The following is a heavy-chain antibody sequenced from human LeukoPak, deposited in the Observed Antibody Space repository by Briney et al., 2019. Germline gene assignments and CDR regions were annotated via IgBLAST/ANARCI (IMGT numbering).Heavy chain of an antibody. Sequence: PSETLSLTCTVSGGSISSSSYYWGWIRQPPGKGLEWIGSIYYSGSTYYNSSLKSRVTISVDTSKNQFSLKLSSVTAADTAVYYCARHLSSGIYPGRFDYWGQGILVIVSS. CDR3: ARHLSSGIYPGRFDY. CDR2: IYYSGST. J-gene: IGHJ4*02. V-gene: IGHV4-39*01. CDR1: GGSISSSSYY. D-gene: IGHD1-26*01.